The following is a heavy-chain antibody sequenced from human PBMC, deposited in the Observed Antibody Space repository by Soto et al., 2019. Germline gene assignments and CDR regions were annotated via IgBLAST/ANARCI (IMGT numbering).Heavy chain of an antibody. Sequence: QVQLQESGPGLVQTSGTLSLTCAVSGASINNSHWWSWVRQTPGKGLEWIGETYHSGTTNYNPSLKTRVTISIDKSKNQFSLKMNSVTAADTAVYYCAREVNSSPARGPNWFDPWGQGTLVTVSS. V-gene: IGHV4-4*02. CDR1: GASINNSHW. D-gene: IGHD6-13*01. CDR3: AREVNSSPARGPNWFDP. CDR2: TYHSGTT. J-gene: IGHJ5*02.